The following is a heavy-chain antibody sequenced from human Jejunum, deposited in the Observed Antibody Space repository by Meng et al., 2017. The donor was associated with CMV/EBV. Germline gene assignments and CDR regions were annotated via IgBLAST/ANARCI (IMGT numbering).Heavy chain of an antibody. CDR1: GFALSSWN. CDR3: ARNLYYGDPAAFPL. D-gene: IGHD2-21*01. V-gene: IGHV3-21*01. CDR2: ISGNSNYL. Sequence: GFALSSWNMNWVRQAPGKGLEWVSSISGNSNYLYYADSLKGRFTVSRDNAKNSLYLQMDSLRAEDTAVYYCARNLYYGDPAAFPLWGQGTMVTVSS. J-gene: IGHJ3*01.